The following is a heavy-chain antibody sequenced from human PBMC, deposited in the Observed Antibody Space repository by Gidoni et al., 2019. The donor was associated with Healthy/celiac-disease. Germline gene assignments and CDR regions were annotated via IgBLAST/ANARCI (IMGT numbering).Heavy chain of an antibody. CDR3: ARDGGRAAHQGALDI. J-gene: IGHJ3*02. CDR1: GFPFDDYG. D-gene: IGHD6-6*01. CDR2: INGKGGSR. V-gene: IGHV3-20*01. Sequence: EVQLVESVGGVVRPGGSLRLSCAASGFPFDDYGMSWVRKAPGKGREWVSEINGKGGSRGYADSVKGRFTIAREKAKKSVYLQMNSLRAEDTALYHCARDGGRAAHQGALDIWGQGTMVTVSS.